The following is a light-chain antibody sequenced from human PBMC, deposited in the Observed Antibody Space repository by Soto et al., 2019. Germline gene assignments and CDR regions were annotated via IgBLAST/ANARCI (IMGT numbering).Light chain of an antibody. V-gene: IGKV3-20*01. CDR1: QTVSSSY. CDR2: GSS. J-gene: IGKJ2*01. CDR3: QHYGSSPPGYT. Sequence: EIVLTQSPGTLSLSPGERATLSCRASQTVSSSYLAWYQQKPGQAPRLLIYGSSTRATGVPDRFSGSGSGSDFTLTISRLEPEDFAVYYCQHYGSSPPGYTFGQGTKLEIK.